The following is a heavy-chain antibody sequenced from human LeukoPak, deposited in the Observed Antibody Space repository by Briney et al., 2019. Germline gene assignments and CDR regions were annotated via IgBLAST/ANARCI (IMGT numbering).Heavy chain of an antibody. J-gene: IGHJ4*02. Sequence: PGGSLRLSCAASGFTFSSYGMHWVRQAPGKGLEWVAVISYDGSNKYYADSVKGRFTISRDNSKNTLYLQMNSLRAEDTAVYYCARDPGIAVAGRDSWGQGTLVTVSS. D-gene: IGHD6-19*01. CDR2: ISYDGSNK. CDR3: ARDPGIAVAGRDS. V-gene: IGHV3-30*03. CDR1: GFTFSSYG.